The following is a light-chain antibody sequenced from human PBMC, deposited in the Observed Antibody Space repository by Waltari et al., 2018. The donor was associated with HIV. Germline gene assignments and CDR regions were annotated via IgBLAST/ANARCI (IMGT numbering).Light chain of an antibody. J-gene: IGLJ1*01. CDR3: QSYDTSLGGFYV. CDR2: GDY. Sequence: QSVLTQPPSVSGAPGQRVTIACSGSSSNIGTNYDVQWSQQLPGTAPKLLIYGDYNRPSGVPDRFTGSKSGTSASLAITGLQPEDEADYYCQSYDTSLGGFYVFGTGTKVTVL. V-gene: IGLV1-40*01. CDR1: SSNIGTNYD.